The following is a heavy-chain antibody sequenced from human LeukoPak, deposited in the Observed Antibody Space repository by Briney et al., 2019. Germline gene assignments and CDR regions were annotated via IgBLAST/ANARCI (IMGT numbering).Heavy chain of an antibody. V-gene: IGHV3-48*03. J-gene: IGHJ4*02. CDR2: ISSSGSTI. CDR3: ARSLPAYSGSLY. CDR1: GFTFSSYE. D-gene: IGHD1-26*01. Sequence: GGSLRLSCAASGFTFSSYEMNWVRQALGKGLEWVSYISSSGSTIYYADSVKGRFTISRDNAKNSLYLQMNSLRAEDTAVYYCARSLPAYSGSLYWGQGTLVTVSS.